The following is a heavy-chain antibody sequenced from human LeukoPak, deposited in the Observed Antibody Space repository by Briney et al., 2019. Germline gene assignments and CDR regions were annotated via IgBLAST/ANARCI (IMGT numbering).Heavy chain of an antibody. V-gene: IGHV3-53*01. CDR2: IHSDGKT. Sequence: GGSLRLSCAASGFTVSGHYISWVRQAPGKGLEWVSIIHSDGKTYYTDSVKGRFTISRDNSKNTLYLQMNSLRTEDTAVYYCARGGAFDIWGQGTMVTVSS. D-gene: IGHD3-10*01. CDR3: ARGGAFDI. CDR1: GFTVSGHY. J-gene: IGHJ3*02.